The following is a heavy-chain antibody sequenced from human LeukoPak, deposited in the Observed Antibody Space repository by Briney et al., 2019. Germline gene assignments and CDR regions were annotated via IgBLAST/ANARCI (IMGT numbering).Heavy chain of an antibody. CDR1: GFTFSSYA. D-gene: IGHD2-21*02. J-gene: IGHJ4*02. V-gene: IGHV3-23*01. CDR3: AKVKCGGDCYDYFDY. Sequence: PGGSLRLSCAASGFTFSSYAMSWVRQAPGKGLEWVSTISGGGGSTFYADSVKGRFTISRDNSKNMLYLQMNSLRAEDTAVYYCAKVKCGGDCYDYFDYWGQGTLVTVSS. CDR2: ISGGGGST.